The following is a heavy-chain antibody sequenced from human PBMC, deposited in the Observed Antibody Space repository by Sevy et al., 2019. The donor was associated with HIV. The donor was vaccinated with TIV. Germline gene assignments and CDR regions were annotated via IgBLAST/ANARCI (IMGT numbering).Heavy chain of an antibody. Sequence: GGSLRLSCAASGFTFDDYAMHWVRQAPGKGLEWVSGISWNSGSIDYAESVKGRFTISRDNAKNSLYLQMKSLRADNTALYYCARDRDDGYCTNGVCFNFDNWGQGTLVTVSS. CDR3: ARDRDDGYCTNGVCFNFDN. V-gene: IGHV3-9*01. CDR1: GFTFDDYA. CDR2: ISWNSGSI. D-gene: IGHD2-8*01. J-gene: IGHJ4*01.